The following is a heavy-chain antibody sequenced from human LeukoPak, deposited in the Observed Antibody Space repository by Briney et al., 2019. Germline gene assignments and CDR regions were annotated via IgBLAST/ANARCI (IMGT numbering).Heavy chain of an antibody. V-gene: IGHV3-53*01. D-gene: IGHD6-13*01. J-gene: IGHJ4*02. CDR1: GFTVSSNA. CDR3: SAWRGSNWFDY. CDR2: IFSSGMT. Sequence: GGSLRLSCAASGFTVSSNAMSWVRQAPGKGLEWVSVIFSSGMTDYANSMKGRFTISRDNAKNTLYLQMNSLRADDSAVYYCSAWRGSNWFDYWGQGTLVIVSS.